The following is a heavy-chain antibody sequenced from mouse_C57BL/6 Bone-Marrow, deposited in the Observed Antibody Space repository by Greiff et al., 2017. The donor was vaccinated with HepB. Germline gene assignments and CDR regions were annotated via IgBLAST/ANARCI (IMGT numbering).Heavy chain of an antibody. D-gene: IGHD2-2*01. Sequence: VQLQQPGAELVKPGASVKMSCKASGYTFTSYWITWVKQRPGQGLEWIGVIDPSDSYTNYNQKFKGKATLTVDTSSSTAYMQLSSLTSEDSAVYYCARDYGYDVGYYYAMDYWGQGTSVTVSS. CDR2: IDPSDSYT. J-gene: IGHJ4*01. V-gene: IGHV1-69*02. CDR3: ARDYGYDVGYYYAMDY. CDR1: GYTFTSYW.